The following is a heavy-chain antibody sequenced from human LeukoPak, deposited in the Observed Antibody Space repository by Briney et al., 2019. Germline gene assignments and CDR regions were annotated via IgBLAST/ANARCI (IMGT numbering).Heavy chain of an antibody. CDR1: GFSFSSHW. J-gene: IGHJ3*02. CDR3: ARGYQNAFDI. CDR2: INQDESEK. D-gene: IGHD2-2*01. V-gene: IGHV3-7*01. Sequence: GGSLRLSCAASGFSFSSHWIHWVRQAPGRGLEWVAGINQDESEKYYVGSVKGRFTISRDNAKSSLYLQMNSLRVEDTAVYYCARGYQNAFDIWGQGTLVTVSS.